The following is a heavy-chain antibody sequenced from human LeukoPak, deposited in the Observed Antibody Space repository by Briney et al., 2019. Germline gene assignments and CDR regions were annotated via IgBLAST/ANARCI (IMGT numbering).Heavy chain of an antibody. CDR2: IWYDGSNR. CDR1: GFTFRGNG. V-gene: IGHV3-33*01. Sequence: GRSLRLSCAASGFTFRGNGMHWVRQAPGKGLEWVAIIWYDGSNRYYADSVKGRFTISRDNSKNTLFLQMNSLTAEDTAVYYCARDQGTSVTAMVGGHFDYWGSGTLVTVSS. CDR3: ARDQGTSVTAMVGGHFDY. D-gene: IGHD4-17*01. J-gene: IGHJ4*02.